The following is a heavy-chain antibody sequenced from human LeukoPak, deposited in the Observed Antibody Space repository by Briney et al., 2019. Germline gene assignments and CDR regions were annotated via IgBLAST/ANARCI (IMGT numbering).Heavy chain of an antibody. V-gene: IGHV3-23*01. J-gene: IGHJ4*02. CDR2: ISVGAEYI. CDR3: ASGPPFLKYFEY. Sequence: GGSLRLSCAASGFTFSTYVMNWFRQAPGKGLEWVSTISVGAEYIFYADSVKGRFTISRDDSNNALYLQMHSLRAEDTALYYCASGPPFLKYFEYWGQGTLVTVTA. D-gene: IGHD3-3*01. CDR1: GFTFSTYV.